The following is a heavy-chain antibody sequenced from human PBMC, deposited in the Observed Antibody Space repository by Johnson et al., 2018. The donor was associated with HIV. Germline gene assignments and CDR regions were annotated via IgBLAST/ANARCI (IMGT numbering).Heavy chain of an antibody. CDR2: INLDGSEK. D-gene: IGHD5/OR15-5a*01. J-gene: IGHJ3*02. CDR1: GFTFSSYA. CDR3: AREGVSPANAFDI. Sequence: VQLVESGGGVVQPGRSLRLSCAASGFTFSSYAMHWVRQAPGKGLEWVANINLDGSEKYYADSVKGRFTISRDNVKNSVFLQMNTLGAEDTALYYCAREGVSPANAFDIWGQGTMVTVSS. V-gene: IGHV3-7*03.